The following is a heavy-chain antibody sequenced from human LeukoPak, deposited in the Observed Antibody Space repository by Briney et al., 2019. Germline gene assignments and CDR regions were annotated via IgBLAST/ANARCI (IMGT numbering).Heavy chain of an antibody. CDR1: GFTYSRYA. V-gene: IGHV3-23*01. CDR2: ISDNGAGT. Sequence: GGSLRLSCAASGFTYSRYAMSWVRQAPGKGLEWVSSISDNGAGTFYADSVKGRFTISRDNSDKTLYLQMNSLRAEDTAVYYCAKRSLSGIWYFDLWGRGTLVIVSS. D-gene: IGHD3-3*01. CDR3: AKRSLSGIWYFDL. J-gene: IGHJ2*01.